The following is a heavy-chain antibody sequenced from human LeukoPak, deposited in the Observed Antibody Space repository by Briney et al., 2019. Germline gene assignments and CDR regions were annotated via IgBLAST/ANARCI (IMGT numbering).Heavy chain of an antibody. V-gene: IGHV4-39*01. Sequence: SETLSLTCTVSGGSISSSSYYWGWIRQPPGKGLEWIGSIYYSGSTYYNPSLKSRVTISVDTSKNQFSLKLSSVTAADTAVYYCARRVISSSSGERWFDPWGQGTLVTVSS. D-gene: IGHD6-6*01. J-gene: IGHJ5*02. CDR2: IYYSGST. CDR1: GGSISSSSYY. CDR3: ARRVISSSSGERWFDP.